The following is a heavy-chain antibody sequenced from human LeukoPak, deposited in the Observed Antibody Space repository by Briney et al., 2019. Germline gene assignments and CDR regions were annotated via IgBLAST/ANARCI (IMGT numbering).Heavy chain of an antibody. J-gene: IGHJ4*02. CDR2: ISYDGSNK. D-gene: IGHD6-13*01. CDR3: ARDAYSSSWYPDY. V-gene: IGHV3-30*04. Sequence: GGSLRLSCAASGFTFRSYAMHWVRQVPGKGLEWVAFISYDGSNKHFADSVKGRFTISRDNSKNTLYLQMNSLRAEDTALYYCARDAYSSSWYPDYWGQGTLVTVSS. CDR1: GFTFRSYA.